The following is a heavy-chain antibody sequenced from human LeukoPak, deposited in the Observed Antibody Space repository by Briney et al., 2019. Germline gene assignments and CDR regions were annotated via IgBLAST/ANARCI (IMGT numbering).Heavy chain of an antibody. V-gene: IGHV1-3*01. CDR2: INAGNGNT. Sequence: ASVKVSFKASGYTFTIYAIHWVRQAPGQRPEWRGWINAGNGNTKYSQKFQGRVTIARDTSARTAYMELSRLRSEDTAVYSCARDLEVRGTMDVWGKGTTVTVSS. CDR3: ARDLEVRGTMDV. J-gene: IGHJ6*04. CDR1: GYTFTIYA. D-gene: IGHD3-10*01.